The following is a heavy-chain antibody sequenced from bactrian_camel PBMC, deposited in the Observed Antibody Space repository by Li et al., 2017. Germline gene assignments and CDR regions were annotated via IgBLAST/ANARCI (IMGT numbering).Heavy chain of an antibody. J-gene: IGHJ7*01. V-gene: IGHV3S1*01. CDR2: INNGGATT. Sequence: HVQLVESGGGLVQPGGSLRLSCVASGFTFSSYFMFWVRQAPGKGLEWVSTINNGGATTYYTDSLKGRFTISWDDAKNTLYLQMNSLRTEDTAVYYCAREKDNSDALDYWGKGTQVTVSS. D-gene: IGHD4*01. CDR1: GFTFSSYF.